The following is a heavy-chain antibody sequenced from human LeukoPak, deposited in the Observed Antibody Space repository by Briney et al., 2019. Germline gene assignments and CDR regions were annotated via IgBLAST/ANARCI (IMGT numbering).Heavy chain of an antibody. Sequence: GGSLRLSCAASGFTYSNACMSWLRQAPGKALECVGRNKSKTDGGTTDYAAPVKGRFTISRDDSKNTLYLQMNSLKTEDTAVYYCTTVGATEYYYYYYGMDVWGQGTTVTVSS. V-gene: IGHV3-15*01. J-gene: IGHJ6*02. CDR3: TTVGATEYYYYYYGMDV. CDR2: NKSKTDGGTT. D-gene: IGHD1-26*01. CDR1: GFTYSNAC.